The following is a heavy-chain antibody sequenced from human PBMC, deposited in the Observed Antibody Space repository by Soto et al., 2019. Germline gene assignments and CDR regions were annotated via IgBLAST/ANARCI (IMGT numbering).Heavy chain of an antibody. Sequence: EVQVVESGGGLVKPGGSLRLSCTASGSPFSTYGMNWVRQAPGKGLEWVSSISNGGNYIYYAGSVQGRFTISRDNAKNSWYLQMNSLRAEDTAVYFCARDESAGSGIRYWGQGTLVTVSS. CDR1: GSPFSTYG. V-gene: IGHV3-21*01. CDR2: ISNGGNYI. D-gene: IGHD2-15*01. J-gene: IGHJ4*02. CDR3: ARDESAGSGIRY.